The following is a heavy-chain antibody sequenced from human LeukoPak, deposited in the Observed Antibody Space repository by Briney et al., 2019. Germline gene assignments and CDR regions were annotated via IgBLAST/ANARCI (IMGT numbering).Heavy chain of an antibody. CDR3: ARDHRPSYDSSDYYYPGNY. D-gene: IGHD3-22*01. CDR2: INPSGGST. Sequence: ASVKVSCKASGYTFTNYYIHWVRQAPGQGLEWMGNINPSGGSTTYAQRFQDRVFMTGDTSTSTVYMELSSLRSEDTAVYYCARDHRPSYDSSDYYYPGNYWGQGTLVTVSS. V-gene: IGHV1-46*01. CDR1: GYTFTNYY. J-gene: IGHJ4*02.